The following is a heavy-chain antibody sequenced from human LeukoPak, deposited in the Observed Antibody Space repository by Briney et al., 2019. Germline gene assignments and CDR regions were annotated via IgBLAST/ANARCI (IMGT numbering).Heavy chain of an antibody. V-gene: IGHV4-59*01. CDR2: IYYSGTT. CDR3: ARAYNWNYADY. J-gene: IGHJ4*02. Sequence: PSETLSLTCTVSGGSISNYYWSWIRQPPGKGLEWIGYIYYSGTTNHNPSLRSLVTISLDTSKNQFSLKLSSVTAADTAVYFCARAYNWNYADYWGQGILVTVSS. D-gene: IGHD1-7*01. CDR1: GGSISNYY.